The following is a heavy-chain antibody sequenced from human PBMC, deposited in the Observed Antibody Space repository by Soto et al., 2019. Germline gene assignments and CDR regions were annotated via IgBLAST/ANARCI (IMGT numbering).Heavy chain of an antibody. CDR2: INHSGST. CDR3: ARPMCSSTRCCYFDD. Sequence: SDTLSLTCAVYGGSFSGYYWSWIRQPPGKGLEWIGEINHSGSTNYNPSLKSRVTISVDTSKNQFSLKLSSVTAADTAVYYCARPMCSSTRCCYFDDWGQGNLVTVYS. V-gene: IGHV4-34*01. J-gene: IGHJ4*02. CDR1: GGSFSGYY. D-gene: IGHD2-2*01.